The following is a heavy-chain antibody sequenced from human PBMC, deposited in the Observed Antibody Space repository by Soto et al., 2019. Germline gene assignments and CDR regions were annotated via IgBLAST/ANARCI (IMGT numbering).Heavy chain of an antibody. J-gene: IGHJ4*02. CDR3: AKETIEVGGPNYFDY. V-gene: IGHV3-30*18. CDR2: ISNDGTYK. CDR1: GFTFSSYG. Sequence: QVQLVESGGGVVQPGRSLRLSCAASGFTFSSYGMHWVRQAPGKGLEWVAVISNDGTYKYYADSVKGRFTISRDNSDNTLYLEMNSLRAEDTAVYYCAKETIEVGGPNYFDYWGQGALVTVSS. D-gene: IGHD6-19*01.